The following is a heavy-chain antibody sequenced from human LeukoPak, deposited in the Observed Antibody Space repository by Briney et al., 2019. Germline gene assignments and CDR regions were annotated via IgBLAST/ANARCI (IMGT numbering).Heavy chain of an antibody. CDR1: GGSISSYY. CDR3: ASGGNGAYYFDY. V-gene: IGHV4-59*01. CDR2: IYYSGST. J-gene: IGHJ4*02. Sequence: SETLSLTCTVSGGSISSYYWSWIRQPPGKGLEWIGYIYYSGSTNYNPSLKSRVTISVDTSKNQFSLKLSSVTAADTAVHYCASGGNGAYYFDYWGQGTLVTVSS. D-gene: IGHD1-1*01.